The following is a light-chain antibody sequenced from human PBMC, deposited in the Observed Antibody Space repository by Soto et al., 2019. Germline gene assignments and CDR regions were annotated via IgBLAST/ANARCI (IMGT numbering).Light chain of an antibody. CDR2: DVT. CDR1: SSDVGGYNY. J-gene: IGLJ1*01. V-gene: IGLV2-11*01. Sequence: QSALTQPRSVSGSPGQSHTISCTGTSSDVGGYNYVSWYQQYPGKVPKLMIYDVTKRPSGVPDRFSGSKSGNTASLTISGLQAEDEADYYCCSHAGSYTYVFGTGTKLTVL. CDR3: CSHAGSYTYV.